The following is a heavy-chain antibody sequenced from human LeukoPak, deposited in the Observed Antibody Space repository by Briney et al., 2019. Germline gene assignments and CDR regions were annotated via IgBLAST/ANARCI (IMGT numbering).Heavy chain of an antibody. CDR3: VSPRGFSYGYFDY. V-gene: IGHV4-39*01. CDR1: GGSISSSSYY. CDR2: MDYSGST. Sequence: SETLSLTCTVSGGSISSSSYYWGWIRQPPGKGLEWIGSMDYSGSTYCNPSLKSRVTVSVDTSRNQFALKLSSVTAADTAVYYCVSPRGFSYGYFDYWGQGTLVTVSS. D-gene: IGHD5-18*01. J-gene: IGHJ4*02.